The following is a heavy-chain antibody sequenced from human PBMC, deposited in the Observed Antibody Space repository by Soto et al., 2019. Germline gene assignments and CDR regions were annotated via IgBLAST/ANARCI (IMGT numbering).Heavy chain of an antibody. V-gene: IGHV4-34*01. J-gene: IGHJ6*02. Sequence: QVQLQQWGAGLLKPSETLSLTCAVYGGSFSSYYWSWIRQPPGKGLEWIGEINHSGSTNYNPSLKSRVTISVDTSKNQFSLKLSSVTAADTAVYYCARTGIFGVVRPSYYYGMDVWGQGTTVTVSS. D-gene: IGHD3-3*01. CDR3: ARTGIFGVVRPSYYYGMDV. CDR1: GGSFSSYY. CDR2: INHSGST.